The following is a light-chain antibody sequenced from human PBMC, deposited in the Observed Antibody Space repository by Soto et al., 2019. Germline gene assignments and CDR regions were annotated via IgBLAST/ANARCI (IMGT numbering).Light chain of an antibody. CDR1: SSDVGGYSY. V-gene: IGLV2-14*01. CDR3: SSYRSSFTLL. CDR2: EVS. J-gene: IGLJ2*01. Sequence: QSALTQPASVSGSPGQSITISCTGTSSDVGGYSYVSWYQHHPGKAPKLMIYEVSNRPSGVSNRFSGSKSGNTASLTISGLQAEDGADYYCSSYRSSFTLLFGGGTKLTVL.